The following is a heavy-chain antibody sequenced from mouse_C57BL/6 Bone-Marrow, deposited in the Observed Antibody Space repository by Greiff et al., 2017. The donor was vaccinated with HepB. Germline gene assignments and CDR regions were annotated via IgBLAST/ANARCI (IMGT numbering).Heavy chain of an antibody. J-gene: IGHJ4*01. V-gene: IGHV1-81*01. CDR3: ARLRSFYAMDY. CDR2: IYPRSGNT. CDR1: GYTFTSYG. Sequence: QVQLQHSGAELARPGASVKLSCKASGYTFTSYGISWVKQRTGQGLEWIGEIYPRSGNTYYNEKFKGKATLTADKSSSTAYMERRSLTSEDSAVYFCARLRSFYAMDYWGQGTSVTVSS.